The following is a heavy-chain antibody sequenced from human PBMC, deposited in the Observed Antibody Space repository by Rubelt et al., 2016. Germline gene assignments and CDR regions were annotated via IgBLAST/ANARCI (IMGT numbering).Heavy chain of an antibody. J-gene: IGHJ4*02. D-gene: IGHD3-10*01. CDR3: ARHTRGSGGQAHDI. Sequence: QVQLQESGPGLVTPSETLSLTCTVSGGSISSYYWSWIRQPPGKGLEWIGYIYYSGNTNYNPYLKSRVTISVAMSKNQFSLKLSSVTAAYTDVDYCARHTRGSGGQAHDIWGQGMLVTASS. CDR2: IYYSGNT. CDR1: GGSISSYY. V-gene: IGHV4-59*08.